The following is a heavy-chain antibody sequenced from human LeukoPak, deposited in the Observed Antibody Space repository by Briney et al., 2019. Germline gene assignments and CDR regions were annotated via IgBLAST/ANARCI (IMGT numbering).Heavy chain of an antibody. D-gene: IGHD2-21*01. V-gene: IGHV1-18*01. CDR1: GYTFTSYG. CDR2: ISAYNGNT. CDR3: ASNLFVFDSAMDDY. Sequence: ASVKVSCKASGYTFTSYGISWVRQAPGQGLEWMGWISAYNGNTNYAQKLQGRVTMTTDTSTTTDYMELRSLRSDDTAVYYCASNLFVFDSAMDDYWGQGTLVTVSS. J-gene: IGHJ4*02.